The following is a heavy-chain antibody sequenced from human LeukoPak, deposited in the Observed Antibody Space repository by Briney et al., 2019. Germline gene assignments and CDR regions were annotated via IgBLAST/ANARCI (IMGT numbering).Heavy chain of an antibody. CDR1: DDSISDYY. V-gene: IGHV4-59*01. Sequence: PSETLSLTCTVSDDSISDYYRGGIRQPPGKGLEWIGYFHNSGTSTYNPSLTSRVSISADTSKNQFSLKLNSLTTADTAVYYCTRGAGWLIDYWGQGILVTVSS. D-gene: IGHD3-16*01. J-gene: IGHJ4*02. CDR2: FHNSGTS. CDR3: TRGAGWLIDY.